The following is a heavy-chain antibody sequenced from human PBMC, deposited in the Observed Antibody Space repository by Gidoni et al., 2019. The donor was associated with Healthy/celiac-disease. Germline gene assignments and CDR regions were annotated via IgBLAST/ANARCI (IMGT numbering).Heavy chain of an antibody. CDR2: IYTSGST. CDR3: ARGDDDFWSGYYGMDV. D-gene: IGHD3-3*01. CDR1: GCSISSGSYY. V-gene: IGHV4-61*02. Sequence: QVQLQESGPGLVKPSQTLSLTCTVSGCSISSGSYYWCWIRQPAGKGLEWIGRIYTSGSTNYNPSLKSRVTISVDTSKNQVSLKLSSVTAADTAVYYCARGDDDFWSGYYGMDVWGQGTTVTVSS. J-gene: IGHJ6*02.